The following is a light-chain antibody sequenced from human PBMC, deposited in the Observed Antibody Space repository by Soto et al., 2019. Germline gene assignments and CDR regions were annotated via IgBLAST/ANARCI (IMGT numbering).Light chain of an antibody. Sequence: QSVLTQPPSVSGAPGQRVTISCTGSSSNIGAGYDVHWYQQLPGTAPKLLIYVNINRPSGFPDRFSGSKSGTSASLAITGLQAEDEADYYCQSYDSSLSGSVFGGGTKLTVL. J-gene: IGLJ2*01. CDR2: VNI. CDR3: QSYDSSLSGSV. CDR1: SSNIGAGYD. V-gene: IGLV1-40*01.